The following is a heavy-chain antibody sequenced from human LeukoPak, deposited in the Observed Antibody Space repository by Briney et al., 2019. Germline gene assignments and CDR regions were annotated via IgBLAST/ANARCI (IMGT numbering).Heavy chain of an antibody. CDR1: GGSISSYY. D-gene: IGHD6-13*01. CDR2: IYYSGTT. Sequence: SETLSLPCTVSGGSISSYYWSWIRQPPGKGLEWIGYIYYSGTTNYNPSLKSRVTISVDTSKNQFSLKLSSVTAADTAVYYCARGVYIAAAQYGYWGQGTLVSVSS. V-gene: IGHV4-59*01. J-gene: IGHJ4*02. CDR3: ARGVYIAAAQYGY.